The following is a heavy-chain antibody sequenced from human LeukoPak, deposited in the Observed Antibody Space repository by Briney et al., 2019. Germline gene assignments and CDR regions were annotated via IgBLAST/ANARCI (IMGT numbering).Heavy chain of an antibody. Sequence: GGSLRLSCAASGFTFSSYSMNWVRQAPGKGLEWVSSISSSSSYIYYADSVKGRFTISRDNAKNSLYLQMNSLRAEDTAVYYCAREGVSGTVDFWGQGTLVTVSS. CDR2: ISSSSSYI. CDR3: AREGVSGTVDF. J-gene: IGHJ4*02. V-gene: IGHV3-21*01. CDR1: GFTFSSYS. D-gene: IGHD1-1*01.